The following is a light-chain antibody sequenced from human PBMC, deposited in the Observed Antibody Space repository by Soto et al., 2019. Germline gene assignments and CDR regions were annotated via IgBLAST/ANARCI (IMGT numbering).Light chain of an antibody. CDR2: GAS. CDR1: QSFSRSY. Sequence: EIVWTQSPGTLSLSPGERATLSCRASQSFSRSYLAWYQQKPGQAPRLLIYGASSRATGIPDRFSGSGPGTDFTLTISRLEPEDFAGYYCQQYGSSPPWTLGQGTKVEIK. CDR3: QQYGSSPPWT. V-gene: IGKV3-20*01. J-gene: IGKJ1*01.